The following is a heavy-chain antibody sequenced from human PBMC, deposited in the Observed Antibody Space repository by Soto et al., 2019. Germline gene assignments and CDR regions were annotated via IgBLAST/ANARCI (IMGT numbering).Heavy chain of an antibody. CDR3: AKDQGDDYGDTSFDY. CDR1: GFTFSSYA. CDR2: ISGSGGST. V-gene: IGHV3-23*01. Sequence: GGSLRLSCAASGFTFSSYAMSWVRQAPGRGLEWVSAISGSGGSTYYADSVKGRFTISRDNSKNTLYLQMNSLRAEDTAVYYCAKDQGDDYGDTSFDYWGQGTLVTVSS. D-gene: IGHD4-17*01. J-gene: IGHJ4*02.